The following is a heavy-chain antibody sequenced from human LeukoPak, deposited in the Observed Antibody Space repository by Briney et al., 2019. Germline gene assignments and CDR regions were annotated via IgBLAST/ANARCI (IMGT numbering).Heavy chain of an antibody. CDR3: AKDDRFYTAAAGTFFDY. Sequence: GGSLRLSCAASGFTFSSYGMHWVRQAPGKGLEWVAFIRYDGSNKYYADSVKGRFTISRDNSKNTLYLQMNSLRAEDTAVYYCAKDDRFYTAAAGTFFDYWGQGTLVTVSS. J-gene: IGHJ4*02. CDR2: IRYDGSNK. V-gene: IGHV3-30*02. D-gene: IGHD6-13*01. CDR1: GFTFSSYG.